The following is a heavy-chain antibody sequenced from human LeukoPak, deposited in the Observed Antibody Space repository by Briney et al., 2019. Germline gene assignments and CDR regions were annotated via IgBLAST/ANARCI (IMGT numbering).Heavy chain of an antibody. CDR1: GGSFSGYY. J-gene: IGHJ6*02. CDR3: ARGKGDFWSGYYYYYGMDV. D-gene: IGHD3-3*01. V-gene: IGHV4-34*01. Sequence: SETLSLTCAVYGGSFSGYYWSWIRQPPGKGLEWIGEINHSGSTNYNPSLKSRVTISVDTSKNQFSLKLSSVTAADTAVYYCARGKGDFWSGYYYYYGMDVWGQGTTVTVPS. CDR2: INHSGST.